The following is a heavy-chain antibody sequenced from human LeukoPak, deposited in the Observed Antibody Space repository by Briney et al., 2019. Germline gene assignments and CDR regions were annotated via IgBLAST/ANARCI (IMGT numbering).Heavy chain of an antibody. CDR1: GFTFSSYA. Sequence: GRSLRLSCAAAGFTFSSYAMHWVRQAPGKGLEWVAVISYEGSNKYYADSVKGRFTISRDNSKNTLYLQMNSLRAEDTAVYYCARDEPYGYCSGGSCYAAPDYWGQGTLVTVSS. CDR3: ARDEPYGYCSGGSCYAAPDY. V-gene: IGHV3-30-3*01. D-gene: IGHD2-15*01. J-gene: IGHJ4*02. CDR2: ISYEGSNK.